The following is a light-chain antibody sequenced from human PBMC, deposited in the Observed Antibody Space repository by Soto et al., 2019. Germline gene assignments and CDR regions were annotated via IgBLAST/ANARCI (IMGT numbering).Light chain of an antibody. V-gene: IGLV2-14*01. CDR1: SSDVGGYNY. CDR2: EVS. Sequence: QSALTQPASVSGSPGQSITISCTGTSSDVGGYNYVSWYQQHPGKATKLMIYEVSDRPSGVSNRFSGSKSGSTASLTISGRQAEDEADYYCSSYTSSSTHDVFGTGTTVTVL. J-gene: IGLJ1*01. CDR3: SSYTSSSTHDV.